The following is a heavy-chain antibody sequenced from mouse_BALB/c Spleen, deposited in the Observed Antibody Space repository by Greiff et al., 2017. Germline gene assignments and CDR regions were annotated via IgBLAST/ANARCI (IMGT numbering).Heavy chain of an antibody. V-gene: IGHV5-12-1*01. D-gene: IGHD2-1*01. CDR1: GFAFSSYD. CDR2: ISSGGGST. J-gene: IGHJ3*01. CDR3: ARQRGYGNYEFAY. Sequence: EVMLVESGGGLVKPGGSLKLSCAASGFAFSSYDMSWVRQTPEKRLEWVAYISSGGGSTYYPDTVKGRFTISRDNAKNTLYLQMSSLKSEDTAMYYCARQRGYGNYEFAYWGQGTLVTVSA.